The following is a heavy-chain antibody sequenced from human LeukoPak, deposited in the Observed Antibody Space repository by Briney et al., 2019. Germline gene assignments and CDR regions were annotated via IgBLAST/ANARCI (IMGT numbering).Heavy chain of an antibody. J-gene: IGHJ5*02. D-gene: IGHD3-9*01. Sequence: SETLSLTCAVYGGSFSGYYWSWIRQPPGKGLEWIGEINHSGSTNYNPSLKSRVTISVVTSKNQFSLKLSSVTAADTAVYYCARVVLRYFDWLLPHHWFDPWGQGTLVTVSS. V-gene: IGHV4-34*01. CDR1: GGSFSGYY. CDR2: INHSGST. CDR3: ARVVLRYFDWLLPHHWFDP.